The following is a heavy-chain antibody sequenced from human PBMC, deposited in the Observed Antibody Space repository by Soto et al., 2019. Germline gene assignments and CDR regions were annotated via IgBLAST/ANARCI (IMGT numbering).Heavy chain of an antibody. CDR1: GYTFSNYY. V-gene: IGHV1-46*01. CDR2: INPSGGGT. D-gene: IGHD4-17*01. J-gene: IGHJ6*02. CDR3: ARGPKLTDFGDRGYYGMDV. Sequence: QVHLVQSGAEVKKPGASVTFPCKASGYTFSNYYMHWVRQAPGQGLEWVGTINPSGGGTTYAQNFQGRVPXTXDXXTSTVYMELNSLRSEDTAVYYCARGPKLTDFGDRGYYGMDVWGHGTTVTVSS.